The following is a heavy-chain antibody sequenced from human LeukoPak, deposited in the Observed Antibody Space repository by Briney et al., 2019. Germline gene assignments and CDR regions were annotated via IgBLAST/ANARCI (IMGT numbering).Heavy chain of an antibody. Sequence: PGGSLRLSCAASGFTFSSYGMHWVRQAPGKGLEWVAVIWHDGSNKYYADSVKGRFTISRDNSKNTLYLQMNSLRAEDTAVYYGVRGLRYFDWLLEYWGQGTLVTVSS. V-gene: IGHV3-33*01. D-gene: IGHD3-9*01. CDR1: GFTFSSYG. CDR3: VRGLRYFDWLLEY. J-gene: IGHJ4*02. CDR2: IWHDGSNK.